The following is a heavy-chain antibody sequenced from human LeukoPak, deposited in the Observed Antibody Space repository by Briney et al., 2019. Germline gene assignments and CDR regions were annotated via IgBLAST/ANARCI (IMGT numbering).Heavy chain of an antibody. Sequence: SETLSLTCAVYGGSFSGYYWSWIRQPPGKGLEWIGEINHSGSTNYNPSLKSRVTISVDTSKNQFSLKLSSVTAADTAAYYCARAVLWFGIGYFDYWGQGTLVTVSS. CDR2: INHSGST. J-gene: IGHJ4*02. CDR3: ARAVLWFGIGYFDY. CDR1: GGSFSGYY. D-gene: IGHD3-10*01. V-gene: IGHV4-34*01.